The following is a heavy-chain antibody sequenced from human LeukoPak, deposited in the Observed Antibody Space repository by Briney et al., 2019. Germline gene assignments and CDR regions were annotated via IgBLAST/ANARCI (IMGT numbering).Heavy chain of an antibody. V-gene: IGHV3-33*01. D-gene: IGHD1-7*01. CDR1: GFTFSSYG. CDR2: IWYDGSNK. Sequence: GGSLRLSCAASGFTFSSYGMHWVRQAPGKGLEWVAVIWYDGSNKYYADSVKGRFTISRDNSKNTLYLQMNSLRAEDTAVYYCARGTKYGMDVWGQGTTVTVSS. CDR3: ARGTKYGMDV. J-gene: IGHJ6*02.